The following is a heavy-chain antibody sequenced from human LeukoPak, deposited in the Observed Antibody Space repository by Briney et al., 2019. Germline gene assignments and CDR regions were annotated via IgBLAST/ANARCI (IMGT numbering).Heavy chain of an antibody. Sequence: ASVKVSCKASGYTFTGYYMHWVRQAPGQGLEWMGWINPNSGGTNYAQKFQGRVTMTRDTSISTAYMELSRLRSDDTAVYYCARDREGYCSSTSCYYMDVWGKGITVTVSS. D-gene: IGHD2-2*01. CDR2: INPNSGGT. CDR3: ARDREGYCSSTSCYYMDV. V-gene: IGHV1-2*02. CDR1: GYTFTGYY. J-gene: IGHJ6*03.